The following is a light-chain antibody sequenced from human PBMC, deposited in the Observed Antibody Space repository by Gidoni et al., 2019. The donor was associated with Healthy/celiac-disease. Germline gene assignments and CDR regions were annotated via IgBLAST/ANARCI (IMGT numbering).Light chain of an antibody. CDR1: SSDVGGYNY. V-gene: IGLV2-14*01. CDR3: SSYTSSSTWV. CDR2: EVS. J-gene: IGLJ3*02. Sequence: QSALTQPASVSGSPGQSITISCTGTSSDVGGYNYVSWYQQPPGNAPKLMIYEVSNRPSGVSNRFSGSQSGNTASLTSSGLQAEDEADYYCSSYTSSSTWVFGGGTKLTVL.